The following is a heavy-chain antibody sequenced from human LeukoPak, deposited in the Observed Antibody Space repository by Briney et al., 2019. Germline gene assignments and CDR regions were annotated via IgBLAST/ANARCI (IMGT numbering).Heavy chain of an antibody. J-gene: IGHJ6*03. CDR1: GFAFSSHA. CDR3: AKGLGGSGYIVV. CDR2: ISAGAGSS. D-gene: IGHD1-26*01. V-gene: IGHV3-23*01. Sequence: GGSLRLSCAASGFAFSSHAMGWVRQAPGKGLEWVSVISAGAGSSYYADSVKGRFSISRDNSKSSLYLQMNSLRADDTAVYYCAKGLGGSGYIVVCGGGTTVTVSS.